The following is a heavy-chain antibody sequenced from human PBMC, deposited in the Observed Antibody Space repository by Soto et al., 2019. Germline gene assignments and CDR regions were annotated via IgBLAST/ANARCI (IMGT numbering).Heavy chain of an antibody. V-gene: IGHV3-74*01. CDR2: MNSDGSTT. CDR1: GFTFANHW. CDR3: ATAEVDY. Sequence: PGGSLRLSCAVSGFTFANHWMHWVRQAPGKGLEWVSRMNSDGSTTDYADSVKGRFTVSRDNAKNTLYLQMNSLRAEDTAVYYCATAEVDYWGPGILVTVSS. J-gene: IGHJ4*02.